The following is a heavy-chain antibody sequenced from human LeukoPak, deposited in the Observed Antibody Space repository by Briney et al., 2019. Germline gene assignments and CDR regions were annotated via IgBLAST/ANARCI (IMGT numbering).Heavy chain of an antibody. CDR2: ISHTGSTM. CDR3: AREGGGYYYYYMDV. D-gene: IGHD1-26*01. Sequence: GGSLRLSCAASGFRFSSYSMNWVRQAPGKGLEWISYISHTGSTMSYADSVKGRFTISRDNARNSLHLQMNSLRAEDTAVYYCAREGGGYYYYYMDVWGKGTTVTVSS. CDR1: GFRFSSYS. V-gene: IGHV3-48*04. J-gene: IGHJ6*03.